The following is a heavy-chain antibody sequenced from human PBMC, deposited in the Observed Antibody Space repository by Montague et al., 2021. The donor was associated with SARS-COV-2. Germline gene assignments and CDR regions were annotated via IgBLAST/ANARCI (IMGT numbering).Heavy chain of an antibody. CDR1: GGSISSYC. D-gene: IGHD6-19*01. CDR3: ARASVARKVLDY. J-gene: IGHJ4*02. CDR2: IYYSGST. Sequence: SETLSLTCTVSGGSISSYCWSWIRQPPGKGLEWIGYIYYSGSTNYNPSLKSRVTISVDTSKNQFSLKLSSVTAADTAVYYCARASVARKVLDYWGQGTLVTVSS. V-gene: IGHV4-59*01.